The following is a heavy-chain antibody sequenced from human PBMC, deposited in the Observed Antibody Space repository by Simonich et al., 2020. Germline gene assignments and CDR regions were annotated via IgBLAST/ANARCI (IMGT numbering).Heavy chain of an antibody. CDR3: AREAGDLWYFDL. J-gene: IGHJ2*01. Sequence: EVQLVESGGGLVQPGGSLRLSCAASGFTFSSYWMHWVRQAPGKGLGWVASMNRGGGSKSYADSVKGRFTISRDNAKNTLYLQMNSLRAEDTAVYYCAREAGDLWYFDLWGRGTLVTVSS. CDR1: GFTFSSYW. CDR2: MNRGGGSK. V-gene: IGHV3-74*01. D-gene: IGHD7-27*01.